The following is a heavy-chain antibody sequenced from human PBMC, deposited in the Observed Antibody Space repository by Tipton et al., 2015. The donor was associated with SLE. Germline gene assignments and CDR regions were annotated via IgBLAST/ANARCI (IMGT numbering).Heavy chain of an antibody. D-gene: IGHD1-26*01. CDR1: GGSIRSYY. J-gene: IGHJ4*02. CDR2: IYYSGST. Sequence: LSCTVSGGSIRSYYWSWIRQPPGKGLEWIGNIYYSGSTNNNPSLKSRVTISVDTSKNQFSLKLSSVTAADTALYYCARGHSGSSYFDYWGQGSPVTVSS. CDR3: ARGHSGSSYFDY. V-gene: IGHV4-59*01.